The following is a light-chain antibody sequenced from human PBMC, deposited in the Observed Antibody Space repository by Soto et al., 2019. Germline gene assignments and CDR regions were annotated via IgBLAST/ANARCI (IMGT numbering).Light chain of an antibody. V-gene: IGKV3-20*01. Sequence: EIVLAQSPGTLSLSPGERATLSCRASQSVSSAYLAWYQQKAGQAPRLLIYGASSRASGIPDRFSGSGSGTDFTLTISRLEPEDFAGYFCQQFATTWTFGQGTKVEI. CDR3: QQFATTWT. CDR1: QSVSSAY. J-gene: IGKJ1*01. CDR2: GAS.